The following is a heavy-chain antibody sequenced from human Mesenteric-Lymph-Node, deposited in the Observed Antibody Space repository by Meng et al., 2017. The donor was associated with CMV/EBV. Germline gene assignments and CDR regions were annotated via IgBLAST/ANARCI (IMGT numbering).Heavy chain of an antibody. CDR3: AREKAQIFGVVIVYYYGMDV. J-gene: IGHJ6*02. V-gene: IGHV3-48*03. CDR2: ISSSGSTI. D-gene: IGHD3-3*01. Sequence: GGSLRLSCAASGFSFSSHAMNWVRQAPGKGLEWVSYISSSGSTIYYADSVKGRFTISRDNAKNSLYLQMNSLRAEDTAVYYCAREKAQIFGVVIVYYYGMDVWGQGTTVTVSS. CDR1: GFSFSSHA.